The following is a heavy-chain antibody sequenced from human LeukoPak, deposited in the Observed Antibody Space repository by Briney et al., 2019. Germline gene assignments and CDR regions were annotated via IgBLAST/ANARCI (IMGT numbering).Heavy chain of an antibody. CDR1: GFRFNDNY. J-gene: IGHJ4*02. D-gene: IGHD5-18*01. CDR3: ERARGYTHGFGY. Sequence: QPGGSLRLSCAASGFRFNDNYMSWLGQAPGKGVEWVSIIYGGCATYYGDCVKGRFSISRANSKNTLYLQMNSLRAKAEDMYYCERARGYTHGFGYWGQGTLVTVSA. CDR2: IYGGCAT. V-gene: IGHV3-53*01.